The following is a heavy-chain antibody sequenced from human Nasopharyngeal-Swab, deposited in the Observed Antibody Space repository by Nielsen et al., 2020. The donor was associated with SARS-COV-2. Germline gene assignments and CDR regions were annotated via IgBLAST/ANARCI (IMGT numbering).Heavy chain of an antibody. CDR1: GGSISSYY. CDR2: IYYSGST. Sequence: SETLSLTCTVSGGSISSYYWSWIRQPPGKGLEWIGYIYYSGSTNYNPSLKSRVTISVDTSKNQFSLKLSSVTAADTAVYYCTSSVYYYYGIDVWGQGTTVTVSS. CDR3: TSSVYYYYGIDV. V-gene: IGHV4-59*13. J-gene: IGHJ6*02. D-gene: IGHD5/OR15-5a*01.